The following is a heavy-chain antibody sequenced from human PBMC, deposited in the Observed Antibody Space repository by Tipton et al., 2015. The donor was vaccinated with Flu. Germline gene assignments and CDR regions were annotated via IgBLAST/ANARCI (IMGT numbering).Heavy chain of an antibody. CDR3: ARDASFNYDSSGLPSAYDI. CDR1: GGIFSSYS. Sequence: QVQLVQSGAEVKKPGSSVKVSCKSSGGIFSSYSITWVRQVPGQGLEWMGRIIHVFGTTTYAQKFKGRVIITADASTSTDYMELTSLRSEDTAVYYCARDASFNYDSSGLPSAYDIWGQGTMVTVSS. V-gene: IGHV1-69*18. J-gene: IGHJ3*02. D-gene: IGHD3-22*01. CDR2: IIHVFGTT.